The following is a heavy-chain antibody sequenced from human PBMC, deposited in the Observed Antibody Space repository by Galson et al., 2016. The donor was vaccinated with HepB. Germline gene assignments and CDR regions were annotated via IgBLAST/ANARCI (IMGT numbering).Heavy chain of an antibody. CDR3: AKPYGYSYGSYAFDI. V-gene: IGHV3-30*18. CDR1: GCTFNIYA. Sequence: SLRLSCAASGCTFNIYAMSWVRQAPGKGLEWVAVISYDGNKKYYADSVIGRATISRDNSKNTVFLRVNSLRGEDTAVYYCAKPYGYSYGSYAFDIWGQGTMVTVSS. CDR2: ISYDGNKK. D-gene: IGHD5-18*01. J-gene: IGHJ3*02.